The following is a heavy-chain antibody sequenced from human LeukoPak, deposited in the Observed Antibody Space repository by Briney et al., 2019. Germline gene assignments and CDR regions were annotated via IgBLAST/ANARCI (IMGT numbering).Heavy chain of an antibody. CDR1: GGSISSSSYY. Sequence: TSETLSLTCTVSGGSISSSSYYRGWIRQPPGKGLEWIGSIYYSGSTYYNPSLKSRVTISVDTSKNQFSLKLSSVTAADTAVYYCARIISYSSSSGVSYWGQGTLVTVSS. J-gene: IGHJ4*02. CDR3: ARIISYSSSSGVSY. D-gene: IGHD6-6*01. V-gene: IGHV4-39*07. CDR2: IYYSGST.